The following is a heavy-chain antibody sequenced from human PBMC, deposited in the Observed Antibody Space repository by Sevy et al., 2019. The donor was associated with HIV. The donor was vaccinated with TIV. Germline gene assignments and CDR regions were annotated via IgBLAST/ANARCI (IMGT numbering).Heavy chain of an antibody. V-gene: IGHV3-30*04. D-gene: IGHD2-21*02. J-gene: IGHJ4*02. CDR2: MSHDGNYK. Sequence: GGSLRLSCAASGFTFSDYDMHWVRQAPGKGLEWVAVMSHDGNYKNHADSVKVRFTISRGNFKNTLYLQMNSLRVEDTAVYFCARLFSCGGDCYYLDYWGQGAPVTVSS. CDR1: GFTFSDYD. CDR3: ARLFSCGGDCYYLDY.